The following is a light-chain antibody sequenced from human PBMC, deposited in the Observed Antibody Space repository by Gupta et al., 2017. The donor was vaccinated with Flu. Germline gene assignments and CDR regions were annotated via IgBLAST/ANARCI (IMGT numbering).Light chain of an antibody. Sequence: DIQMTQSPSTLSASVGDRVTITCRASQSISTWLAWYQQKPGKAPKLLIYKASSLESGVPSRFSGSGYAKEFTLTSSSLQHDDFANYYCQQYYSYWSFGQGTKVEIK. CDR2: KAS. CDR3: QQYYSYWS. CDR1: QSISTW. J-gene: IGKJ1*01. V-gene: IGKV1-5*03.